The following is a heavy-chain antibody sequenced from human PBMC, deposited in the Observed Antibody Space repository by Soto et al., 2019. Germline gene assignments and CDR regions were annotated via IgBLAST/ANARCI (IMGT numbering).Heavy chain of an antibody. J-gene: IGHJ3*02. CDR2: FDPEDGET. Sequence: ASVKVSCKVSGYTPTELSMHWVRQAPGKGLEWMGGFDPEDGETIYAQKFQGRVTMTEDTSTDTAYMELSSLRSEDTAVYYCATDQSSWPDEAFDIWGQGTMVTVSS. V-gene: IGHV1-24*01. D-gene: IGHD6-13*01. CDR1: GYTPTELS. CDR3: ATDQSSWPDEAFDI.